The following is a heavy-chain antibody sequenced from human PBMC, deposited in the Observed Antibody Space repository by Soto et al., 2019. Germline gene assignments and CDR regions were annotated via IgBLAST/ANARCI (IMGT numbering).Heavy chain of an antibody. CDR2: ISHDGSDR. CDR3: ARIGYGYSYGQGFDY. J-gene: IGHJ4*02. D-gene: IGHD5-18*01. Sequence: PGGSLRLSCAAPGFRFGDYSMNWVRQAPGKGLEWEAVISHDGSDRYYVDSVKGRFTISRDNSKNTLFLQMNSLGAEDTAVYYCARIGYGYSYGQGFDYWGQGT. V-gene: IGHV3-30-3*01. CDR1: GFRFGDYS.